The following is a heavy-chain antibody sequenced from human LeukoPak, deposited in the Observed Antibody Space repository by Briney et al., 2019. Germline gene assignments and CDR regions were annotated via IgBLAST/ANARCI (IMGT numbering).Heavy chain of an antibody. CDR2: IRSRGSDI. D-gene: IGHD2-2*01. CDR1: GLTFSDYY. J-gene: IGHJ4*02. V-gene: IGHV3-11*04. Sequence: RPGGSLRLSCAASGLTFSDYYMSWIRQAPGKGLEGLSYIRSRGSDISYADSVRGRFTISRDNAKNSLYLQMNSLKAEDTAVDYCXRXXRVPDNXGQGTLVTVTS. CDR3: XRXXRVPDN.